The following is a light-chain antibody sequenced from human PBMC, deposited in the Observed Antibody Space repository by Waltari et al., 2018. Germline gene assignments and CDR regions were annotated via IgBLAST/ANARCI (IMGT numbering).Light chain of an antibody. V-gene: IGKV3-20*01. Sequence: ELVLTQSPGTLSLSPGARATLSCRASQSVSRTLAWYQQKPGQAPRLLIYDASSRATGIPDRFSGSGSGTDFSLTISRLEPEDFAVYYCQKYGTLPATFGQGTTVEIK. J-gene: IGKJ1*01. CDR2: DAS. CDR3: QKYGTLPAT. CDR1: QSVSRT.